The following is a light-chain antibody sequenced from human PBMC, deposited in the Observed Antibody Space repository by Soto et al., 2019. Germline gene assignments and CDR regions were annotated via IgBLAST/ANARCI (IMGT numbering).Light chain of an antibody. CDR3: QHYASLSFT. J-gene: IGKJ3*01. CDR1: HDIRYS. V-gene: IGKV1-33*01. CDR2: DAS. Sequence: DIQMTQSPSSLSASVGDRVTITCQASHDIRYSLSWYQQKPGKAPNLLIYDASNLGSGVPSRFSGSGSGTDFTFTISSLQPEDIATYYCQHYASLSFTFGPGTKVDLE.